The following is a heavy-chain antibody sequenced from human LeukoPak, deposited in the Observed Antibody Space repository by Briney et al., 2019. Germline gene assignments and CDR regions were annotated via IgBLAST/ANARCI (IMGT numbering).Heavy chain of an antibody. J-gene: IGHJ4*02. D-gene: IGHD3-10*01. V-gene: IGHV3-66*01. CDR1: GFTVSSNY. CDR3: ARNLWFGGFDY. Sequence: GGSLRLSCAASGFTVSSNYMSWVRQAPGKGLEWVSVIYSGGSTYYADSVKGRFTISRDNSKNTLYLQMNSLRAEDTAVCYCARNLWFGGFDYWGQGTLVTVSS. CDR2: IYSGGST.